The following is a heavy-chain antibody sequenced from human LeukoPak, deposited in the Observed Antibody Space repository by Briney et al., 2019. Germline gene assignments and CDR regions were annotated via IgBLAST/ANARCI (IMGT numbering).Heavy chain of an antibody. CDR3: ARARIAAHAGWLDL. J-gene: IGHJ5*01. V-gene: IGHV4-34*01. CDR1: GGSFSGYY. CDR2: INHSGGT. Sequence: PSETLSLTCAVYGGSFSGYYWSCIRQPPGKGLEWIGEINHSGGTNYNPSLKSRVTISVDTSKNQFSLKLSSVTAADTAVYYCARARIAAHAGWLDLWGQGTLVTVSS. D-gene: IGHD6-13*01.